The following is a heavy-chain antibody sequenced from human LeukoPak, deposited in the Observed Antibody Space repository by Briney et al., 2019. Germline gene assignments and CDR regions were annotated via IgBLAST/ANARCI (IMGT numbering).Heavy chain of an antibody. D-gene: IGHD1-26*01. CDR3: AKDETSRAYSGSYCDY. CDR2: INSDGSST. CDR1: GFTFSSYW. Sequence: GGSLRLSCAASGFTFSSYWTHWVRQAPGKGLVWVSRINSDGSSTTYADSVKGRFTISRDNAKNTLYLQMNSLRAEDTAVYYCAKDETSRAYSGSYCDYWGQGTLVTVSS. J-gene: IGHJ4*02. V-gene: IGHV3-74*01.